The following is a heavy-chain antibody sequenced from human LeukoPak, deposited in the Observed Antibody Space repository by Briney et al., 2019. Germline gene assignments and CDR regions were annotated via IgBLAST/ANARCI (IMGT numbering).Heavy chain of an antibody. CDR1: GYTFTGYY. V-gene: IGHV1-2*02. CDR3: AREFYCGGDCYSGFDY. Sequence: ASVKVSCKASGYTFTGYYMHWVRQAPGQGLEWMGWINPNSGGTNYAQKFQGRVTMTRDTSISTAYMELSRLRSDDTAVYYRAREFYCGGDCYSGFDYWGQGTLVTVSS. J-gene: IGHJ4*02. D-gene: IGHD2-21*01. CDR2: INPNSGGT.